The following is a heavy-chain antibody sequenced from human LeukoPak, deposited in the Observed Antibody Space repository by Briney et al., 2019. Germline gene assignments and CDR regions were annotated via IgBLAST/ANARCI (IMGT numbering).Heavy chain of an antibody. V-gene: IGHV1-24*01. Sequence: EASVKVSCKVSGYTLTELSMHWVRQAPGKGLEWMGGFDPEDGETIYAQKFQGRVTMTEDTSTDTAYMELSSLRSEDTAVYYCATASTLWSASFDYWGQGTLVTVSS. CDR3: ATASTLWSASFDY. D-gene: IGHD3-16*01. CDR2: FDPEDGET. CDR1: GYTLTELS. J-gene: IGHJ4*02.